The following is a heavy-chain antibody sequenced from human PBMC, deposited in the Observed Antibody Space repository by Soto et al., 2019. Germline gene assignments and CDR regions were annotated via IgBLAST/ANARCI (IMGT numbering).Heavy chain of an antibody. CDR2: IYWDDDK. V-gene: IGHV2-5*02. J-gene: IGHJ4*02. D-gene: IGHD3-16*02. CDR3: AHSIMTFFDYIWGSYRYDY. CDR1: GFSLSTSGVG. Sequence: QITLKESGPTLVNPTQTLTLTCTFSGFSLSTSGVGVGWIRQPPGKALEWLALIYWDDDKRYSPSLQSRLTITKDTSKNQVVLTMTNMDPVDTATYYCAHSIMTFFDYIWGSYRYDYWGQGTLVTVSS.